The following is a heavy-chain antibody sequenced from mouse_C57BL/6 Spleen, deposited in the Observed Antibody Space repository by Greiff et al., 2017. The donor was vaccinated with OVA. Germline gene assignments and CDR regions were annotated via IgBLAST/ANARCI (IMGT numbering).Heavy chain of an antibody. V-gene: IGHV3-1*01. Sequence: EVKVEESGPGMVKPSQSLSLTCTVTGYSITSGYDWHWIRHFPGNKLEWMGYISYSGSTNYNPSLKSRISITHDTSKNHFFLKLNSVTTEDTATYYCARDGYDYGIDVWGTGTTVTVSS. D-gene: IGHD2-4*01. CDR1: GYSITSGYD. CDR3: ARDGYDYGIDV. CDR2: ISYSGST. J-gene: IGHJ1*03.